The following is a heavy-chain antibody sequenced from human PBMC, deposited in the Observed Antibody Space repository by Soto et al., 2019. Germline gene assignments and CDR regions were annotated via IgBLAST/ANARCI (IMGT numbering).Heavy chain of an antibody. V-gene: IGHV4-30-4*01. Sequence: QVQLQESGPGLVKPSQTLSLTCTVSGGSISSGDYYWSWIRQPPGKGLEWIGYIYYSGSTYYNPSLKSRVTISVDTSKNQCSRKLSAVTAADTAVYYCARVAPSEYYFDYWGQGTLVTVSS. J-gene: IGHJ4*02. CDR1: GGSISSGDYY. CDR2: IYYSGST. CDR3: ARVAPSEYYFDY.